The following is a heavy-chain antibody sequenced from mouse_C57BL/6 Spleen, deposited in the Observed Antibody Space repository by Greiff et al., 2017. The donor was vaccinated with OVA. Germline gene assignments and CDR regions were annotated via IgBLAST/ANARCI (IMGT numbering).Heavy chain of an antibody. D-gene: IGHD2-5*01. V-gene: IGHV5-6*01. CDR3: ARQRDSNYGGMDY. Sequence: DVQLVESGGDLVKPGGSLKLSCAASGFTFSSYGMSWVRQTPDKRLEWVATISSGGSYTYYPDSVKGRFTISRDNAKNTLYLQMSSLKSEDTAMYYCARQRDSNYGGMDYWGQGTSVTVSS. J-gene: IGHJ4*01. CDR1: GFTFSSYG. CDR2: ISSGGSYT.